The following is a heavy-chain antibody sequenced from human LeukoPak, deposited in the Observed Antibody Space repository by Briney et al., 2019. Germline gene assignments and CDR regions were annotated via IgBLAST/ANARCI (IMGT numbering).Heavy chain of an antibody. CDR3: ARSESAAGEDAFDI. CDR1: GGSISSYY. CDR2: IYYSGST. J-gene: IGHJ3*02. Sequence: SETLSLTCTVSGGSISSYYWSWIRQPPGKGLEWIGYIYYSGSTNYNPSLKSRVTISVDTSKNQFSLQLNSVTPEDTAVYYCARSESAAGEDAFDIWGQGTMVTVSS. V-gene: IGHV4-59*12. D-gene: IGHD6-13*01.